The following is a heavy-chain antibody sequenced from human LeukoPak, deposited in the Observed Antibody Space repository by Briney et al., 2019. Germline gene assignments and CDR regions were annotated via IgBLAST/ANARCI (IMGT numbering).Heavy chain of an antibody. CDR3: ARHSGYHSTMYLDY. CDR2: ITAIFRTT. V-gene: IGHV1-69*13. J-gene: IGHJ4*02. D-gene: IGHD3-22*01. Sequence: ASVKVSCKTSGGTFNSYAISWVRQAPGQGLEWMGGITAIFRTTNYAQKFQGRVTITADEPMSTVYMELSSLRSEDTAVYYCARHSGYHSTMYLDYWGQGTLVTVSS. CDR1: GGTFNSYA.